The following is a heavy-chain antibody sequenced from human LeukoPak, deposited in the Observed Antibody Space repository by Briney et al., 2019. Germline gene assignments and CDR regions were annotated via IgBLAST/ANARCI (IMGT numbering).Heavy chain of an antibody. CDR3: ARTPSGGYYYYYMDV. Sequence: GSLRVSCAAPGFTFDDYGKSWVPQAPRERLGWVFGINWNGGSTGYADSVEGRFTISRDNAKNSLYLQMNSLRAEDTALYYCARTPSGGYYYYYMDVWGKGTAVTVSS. CDR1: GFTFDDYG. J-gene: IGHJ6*03. D-gene: IGHD5-12*01. CDR2: INWNGGST. V-gene: IGHV3-20*04.